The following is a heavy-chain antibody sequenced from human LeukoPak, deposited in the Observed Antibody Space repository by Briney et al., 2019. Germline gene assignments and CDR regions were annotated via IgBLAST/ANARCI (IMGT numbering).Heavy chain of an antibody. CDR1: GGSISSSSYY. Sequence: KPSETLSLTCTVSGGSISSSSYYWGWIRQPPGKGLEWIGSIYHSGSTYYNPSLKSRVTISVDTSKNQFSLRLSSVTAADTAVYYCARLTYTYYYDSSTYSFWGQGTLVTVSS. CDR2: IYHSGST. V-gene: IGHV4-39*01. J-gene: IGHJ4*02. CDR3: ARLTYTYYYDSSTYSF. D-gene: IGHD3-22*01.